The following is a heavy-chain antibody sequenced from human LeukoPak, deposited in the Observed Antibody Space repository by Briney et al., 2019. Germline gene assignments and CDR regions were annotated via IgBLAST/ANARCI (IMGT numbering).Heavy chain of an antibody. V-gene: IGHV3-48*01. J-gene: IGHJ4*02. CDR3: ARSRPYDFWSGHREFDY. CDR2: ISSSSSTI. CDR1: GFTFSSYS. D-gene: IGHD3-3*01. Sequence: SGGSLRLSCAASGFTFSSYSMNWVRQAPGKGLEWVSYISSSSSTIYYADSVKGRFTISRDNAKNSLYLQMNSLRAEDTAVYYCARSRPYDFWSGHREFDYWGQGTLVTVSS.